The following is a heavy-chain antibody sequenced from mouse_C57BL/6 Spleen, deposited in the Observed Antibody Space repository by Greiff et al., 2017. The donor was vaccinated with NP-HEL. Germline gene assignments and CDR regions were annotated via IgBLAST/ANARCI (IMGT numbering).Heavy chain of an antibody. CDR2: IDPSDSYT. J-gene: IGHJ2*01. CDR3: ARVYYYGSSYFDY. D-gene: IGHD1-1*01. CDR1: GYTFTSYW. V-gene: IGHV1-69*01. Sequence: QVQLQQSGAELVMPGASVKLSCKASGYTFTSYWMHWVKQRPGQGLEWIGEIDPSDSYTNYNQKFKGKSTLTVDKSSSTAYMQLSSLTSEGSAVYYCARVYYYGSSYFDYWGQGTTLTVSS.